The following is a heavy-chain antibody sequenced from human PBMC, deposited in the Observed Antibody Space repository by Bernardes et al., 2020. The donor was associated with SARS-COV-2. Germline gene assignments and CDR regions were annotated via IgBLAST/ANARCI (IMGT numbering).Heavy chain of an antibody. D-gene: IGHD3-10*01. CDR2: IKPDGTEK. CDR3: ARGYASGTYWLDF. J-gene: IGHJ4*02. CDR1: GFIFSNYW. Sequence: GGSLRLSCAASGFIFSNYWMSWVRQAPGKGLEWVANIKPDGTEKYYVDSVKGRFTISNDNAKNSLYLQMHDLRAEDTAVYYCARGYASGTYWLDFWGQGTLVTVSS. V-gene: IGHV3-7*04.